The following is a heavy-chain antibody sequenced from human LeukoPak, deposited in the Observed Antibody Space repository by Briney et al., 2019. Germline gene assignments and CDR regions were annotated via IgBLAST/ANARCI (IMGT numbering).Heavy chain of an antibody. V-gene: IGHV4-34*01. CDR3: ARGGYCSGGSCYSPFYFDY. D-gene: IGHD2-15*01. CDR2: INPSGNI. CDR1: GGSFSGHS. J-gene: IGHJ4*02. Sequence: PSETLSLTCAVYGGSFSGHSWSWIRQPPGKGLEWIGEINPSGNIRYNPSLKSRVTISVDKSKNQFSLKLSSVTAADTAVYYCARGGYCSGGSCYSPFYFDYWGQGTLVTVSS.